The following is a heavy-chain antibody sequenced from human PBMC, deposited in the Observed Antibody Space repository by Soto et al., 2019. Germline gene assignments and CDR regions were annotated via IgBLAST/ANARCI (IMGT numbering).Heavy chain of an antibody. V-gene: IGHV1-69*04. D-gene: IGHD4-17*01. Sequence: SVKVSCKASGGTFSSYTISWVRQAPGQGLEWMGRIIPILGIANYAQKFQGRVTITADKSTSTAYMELSSLRSEDTAVYYCARDKDYGDDLEYFQHWGQGTLVTVSS. J-gene: IGHJ1*01. CDR3: ARDKDYGDDLEYFQH. CDR2: IIPILGIA. CDR1: GGTFSSYT.